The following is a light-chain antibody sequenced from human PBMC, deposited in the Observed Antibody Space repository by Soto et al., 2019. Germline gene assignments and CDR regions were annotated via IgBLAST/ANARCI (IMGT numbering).Light chain of an antibody. CDR2: DAS. Sequence: EIVLTQSPATLSLSPGERATLSCRASQSVSSYLAWYQQKPGQAPRLLIYDASNRATGLPARFSGSESGTDFILTISSLEPEDFAIYYCQQRSNWLLTFGQGTRLEIK. CDR1: QSVSSY. CDR3: QQRSNWLLT. J-gene: IGKJ5*01. V-gene: IGKV3-11*01.